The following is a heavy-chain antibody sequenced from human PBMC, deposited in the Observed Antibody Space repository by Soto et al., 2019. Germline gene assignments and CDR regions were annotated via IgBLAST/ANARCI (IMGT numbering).Heavy chain of an antibody. CDR1: GGSISSYY. J-gene: IGHJ6*02. D-gene: IGHD2-21*02. V-gene: IGHV4-59*12. CDR3: ARVVVVTAPGMDV. Sequence: TSETLSLTCTVSGGSISSYYRSWVRQPPGKGLEWIGYMYYSGSTNYNPSLKSRVTMSVDTSKNQFSLKLSSVTAADTAVYYCARVVVVTAPGMDVWGQGTTVTVSS. CDR2: MYYSGST.